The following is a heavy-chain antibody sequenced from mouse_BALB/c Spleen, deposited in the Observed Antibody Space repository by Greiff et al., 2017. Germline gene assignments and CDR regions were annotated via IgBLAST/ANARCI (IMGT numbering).Heavy chain of an antibody. CDR2: ISDGGSYT. J-gene: IGHJ3*01. CDR3: ARDRDYYGSSYGAY. Sequence: EVKLMESGGGLVKPGGSLKLSCAASGFTFSDYYMYWVRQTPEKRLEWVATISDGGSYTYYPDSVKGRFTISRDNAKNNLYLQMSSLKSEDTAMYYCARDRDYYGSSYGAYWGQGTLVTVSA. V-gene: IGHV5-4*02. D-gene: IGHD1-1*01. CDR1: GFTFSDYY.